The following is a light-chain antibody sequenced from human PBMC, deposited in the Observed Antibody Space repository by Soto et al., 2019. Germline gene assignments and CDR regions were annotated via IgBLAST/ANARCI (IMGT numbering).Light chain of an antibody. CDR2: DTS. CDR1: QSISTK. Sequence: EIVMTQSPATLSLSPGERATLSCWASQSISTKLAWYQHRPGQAPRLLIYDTSTRAAGIPARFSGSGSGTDFTLTISSLQPEDFATYYCQQSYGTPWTFGQGTKVDIK. V-gene: IGKV3-15*01. J-gene: IGKJ1*01. CDR3: QQSYGTPWT.